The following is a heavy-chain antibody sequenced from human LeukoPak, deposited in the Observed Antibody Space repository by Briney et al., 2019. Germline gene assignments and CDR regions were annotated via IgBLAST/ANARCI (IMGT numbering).Heavy chain of an antibody. CDR3: AKGDHYYGMDV. D-gene: IGHD2-21*01. Sequence: GGSLRLSCAASGFTFSSYGMLWVRQAPGKGLEWVAVISYDGSNKYYADSVKGRFTISRDNSKNTLYLQMNSLRAEDTAVYYCAKGDHYYGMDVWGQGTTVTVSS. CDR1: GFTFSSYG. CDR2: ISYDGSNK. V-gene: IGHV3-30*18. J-gene: IGHJ6*02.